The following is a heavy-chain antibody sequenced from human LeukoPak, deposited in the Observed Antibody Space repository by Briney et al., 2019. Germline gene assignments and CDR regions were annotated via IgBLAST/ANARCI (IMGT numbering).Heavy chain of an antibody. CDR2: IYSGDNT. D-gene: IGHD4-17*01. J-gene: IGHJ4*02. CDR1: GFTVSSNY. V-gene: IGHV3-53*01. Sequence: QAGGSLRLSCAASGFTVSSNYMSWVRQAPGKGLEWVSVIYSGDNTDYADSVKGRFTISRDNSKNTLYLQMNSLRAEDTAVYYCAREADYGGFDHWGQGTLVTVSS. CDR3: AREADYGGFDH.